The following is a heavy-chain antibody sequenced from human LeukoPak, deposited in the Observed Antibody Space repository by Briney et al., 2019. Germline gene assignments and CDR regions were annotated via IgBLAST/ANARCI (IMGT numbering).Heavy chain of an antibody. D-gene: IGHD3-3*01. CDR2: ISYDGSNK. V-gene: IGHV3-30*03. CDR3: ARDVVGLEWLPSYFDY. CDR1: GFTFSSYG. J-gene: IGHJ4*02. Sequence: GGSLRLSCAASGFTFSSYGMHWVRQAPGKGLEWVAVISYDGSNKYYADSVKGRFTISRDNSKNTLYLQMNSLRAEDTAVYYCARDVVGLEWLPSYFDYWGQGTLVTVSS.